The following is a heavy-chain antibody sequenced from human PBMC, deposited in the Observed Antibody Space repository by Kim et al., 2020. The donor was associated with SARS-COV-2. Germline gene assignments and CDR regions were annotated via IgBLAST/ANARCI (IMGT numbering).Heavy chain of an antibody. CDR3: ARQTGLILTGPPHYYYYGMDV. CDR1: GGSISSSSYY. Sequence: SETLSLTCTVSGGSISSSSYYWGWIRQPPGKGLEWIGSIYYSGSTYYNPSLKSRVTISVDTSKNQFSLKLSSVTAADTAVYYCARQTGLILTGPPHYYYYGMDVRGQGTTVTVSS. V-gene: IGHV4-39*01. D-gene: IGHD3-9*01. CDR2: IYYSGST. J-gene: IGHJ6*02.